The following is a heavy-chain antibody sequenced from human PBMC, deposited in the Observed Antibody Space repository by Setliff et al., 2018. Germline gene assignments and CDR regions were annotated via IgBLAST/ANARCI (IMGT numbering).Heavy chain of an antibody. CDR1: GYTFTTYA. CDR2: INTNTGNP. V-gene: IGHV7-4-1*02. CDR3: ARASRFGTIVYKGYYYMDV. J-gene: IGHJ6*03. Sequence: ASVKVSCKTSGYTFTTYAISWMRQAPGQGLEWMGWINTNTGNPSYAQDFTGRFVFSLDTSVSTAYLQISSLKAEDTAVYYGARASRFGTIVYKGYYYMDVWGKGTTVTVSS. D-gene: IGHD3-10*01.